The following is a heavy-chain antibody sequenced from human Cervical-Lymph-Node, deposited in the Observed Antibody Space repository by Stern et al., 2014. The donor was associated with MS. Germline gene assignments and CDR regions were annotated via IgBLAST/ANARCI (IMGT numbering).Heavy chain of an antibody. J-gene: IGHJ4*02. CDR1: GFIFSSYA. CDR3: ARDTCRGGGCYFRY. Sequence: QEQLVESGGGVVQPGRSLGLSCAASGFIFSSYAMHWVRQAPGKGLDWVAFLSNEGSKQFYADSVKGRFTISRDNSNNTLYLQMNSLRPEDTAVYYCARDTCRGGGCYFRYWGQGILITVSS. D-gene: IGHD2-15*01. CDR2: LSNEGSKQ. V-gene: IGHV3-30-3*01.